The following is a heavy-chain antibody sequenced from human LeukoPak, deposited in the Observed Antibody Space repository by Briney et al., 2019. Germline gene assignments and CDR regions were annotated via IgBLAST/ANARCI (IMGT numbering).Heavy chain of an antibody. J-gene: IGHJ1*01. CDR2: IKSDGTT. CDR1: GFTFSSYW. Sequence: GGSLRLSCAASGFTFSSYWMHWVRQAPRKGLVWVSRIKSDGTTNYADSVKGRFTISRDNAKNTLSLQMNSLRAEDTGVYYCARAPSEIGGYYPEYFRHWGQGTLVTVSS. D-gene: IGHD3-22*01. CDR3: ARAPSEIGGYYPEYFRH. V-gene: IGHV3-74*01.